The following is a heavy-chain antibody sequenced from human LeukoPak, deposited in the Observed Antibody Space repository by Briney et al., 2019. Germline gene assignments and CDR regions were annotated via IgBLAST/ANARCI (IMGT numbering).Heavy chain of an antibody. CDR1: GFTFSNYA. D-gene: IGHD3-22*01. CDR2: IRGRGDST. CDR3: AKEDYDSSGGFDS. V-gene: IGHV3-23*01. Sequence: GGSLRLSCAASGFTFSNYAMSWVRQAPGKGLEWVSAIRGRGDSTYYADSVMGWFAISRDNSKNTLHLQLNYLRAEDTAVYYCAKEDYDSSGGFDSWGQGTLVTVSS. J-gene: IGHJ4*02.